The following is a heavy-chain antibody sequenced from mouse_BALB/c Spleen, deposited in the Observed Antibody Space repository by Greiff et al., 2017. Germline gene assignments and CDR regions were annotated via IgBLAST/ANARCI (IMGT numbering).Heavy chain of an antibody. CDR3: ARGGLRYAMDY. CDR1: GFTFSSYA. J-gene: IGHJ4*01. Sequence: EVQLVESGGGLVKPGGSLKLSCAASGFTFSSYAMSWVRQTPEKRLEWVASISSGGSTYYPDSVKGRFTISRDNARNILYLQMSSLRSEATAMYYCARGGLRYAMDYWGQGTSVTVSS. V-gene: IGHV5-6-5*01. CDR2: ISSGGST. D-gene: IGHD2-2*01.